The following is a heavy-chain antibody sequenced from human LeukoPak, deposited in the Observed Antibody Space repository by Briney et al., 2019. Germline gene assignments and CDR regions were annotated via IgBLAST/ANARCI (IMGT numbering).Heavy chain of an antibody. Sequence: GGSLRLSCAASGFTFSSYAMHWVRQAPGKGLEWVAVISYDGSNKYYADSVKGRFTISRDNSKNTLYLQMNSLRAEETAEYYCARENYGDPTGGRFHHWGQGTLVTVSS. V-gene: IGHV3-30*04. CDR2: ISYDGSNK. CDR3: ARENYGDPTGGRFHH. D-gene: IGHD4-17*01. J-gene: IGHJ1*01. CDR1: GFTFSSYA.